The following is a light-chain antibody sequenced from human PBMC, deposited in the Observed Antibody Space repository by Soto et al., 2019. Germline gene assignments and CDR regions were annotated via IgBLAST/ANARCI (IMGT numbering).Light chain of an antibody. Sequence: QSVLTQTPSVSGTPGQRVTISCSGGSSNIGANTVNWYQHVPGTAPTLVIYSNNQRPSGVPDRFSGSKSGTSASLAIRGLQSGDEAEYYCAAWDGALCSGRYLFGTWPNVTVL. V-gene: IGLV1-44*01. CDR2: SNN. CDR3: AAWDGALCSGRYL. CDR1: SSNIGANT. J-gene: IGLJ1*01.